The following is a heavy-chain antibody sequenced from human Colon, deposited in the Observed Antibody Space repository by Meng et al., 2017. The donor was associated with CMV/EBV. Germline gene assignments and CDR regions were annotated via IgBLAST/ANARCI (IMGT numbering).Heavy chain of an antibody. Sequence: QVQLQESGPGLVKPSGPLALTCAVSGGSISGHYWTWIRRPAGEGLQWLGRIYSNGRIDENYSLRSRVTISVDTSKNQLSLRLTSVTAADTAVYYCGRAGARGVPIDVWGRGTLVTVSS. CDR2: IYSNGRI. D-gene: IGHD3-10*01. CDR1: GGSISGHY. J-gene: IGHJ1*01. V-gene: IGHV4-4*07. CDR3: GRAGARGVPIDV.